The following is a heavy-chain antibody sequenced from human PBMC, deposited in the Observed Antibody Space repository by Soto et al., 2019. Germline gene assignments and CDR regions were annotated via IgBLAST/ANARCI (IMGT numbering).Heavy chain of an antibody. J-gene: IGHJ4*02. Sequence: GGSLRLSCAASGFTFSSYAMSWVRQAPGKGLEWVSAISGSGGSTYYADSVKGRFTISRDNSKNTLYLQTNSLRAEDTALYYCAKHDGEPIQLWLNLDYWGQGTLVTVSS. CDR1: GFTFSSYA. CDR2: ISGSGGST. V-gene: IGHV3-23*01. D-gene: IGHD5-18*01. CDR3: AKHDGEPIQLWLNLDY.